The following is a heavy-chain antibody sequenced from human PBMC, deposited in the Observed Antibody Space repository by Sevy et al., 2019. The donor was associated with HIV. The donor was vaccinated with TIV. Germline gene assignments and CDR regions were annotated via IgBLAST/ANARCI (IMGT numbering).Heavy chain of an antibody. CDR2: IIPIFGTA. CDR1: GGTFSSYA. D-gene: IGHD2-2*02. J-gene: IGHJ6*02. Sequence: ASVKFSCKASGGTFSSYAISWVRQAPGQGLEWMGGIIPIFGTANYAQKFQGRVTITADESTSTAYMELSSLRSEDTAVYYCARDEGRVPSAIGPYYYYGMDVWGQGTTVTVSS. CDR3: ARDEGRVPSAIGPYYYYGMDV. V-gene: IGHV1-69*13.